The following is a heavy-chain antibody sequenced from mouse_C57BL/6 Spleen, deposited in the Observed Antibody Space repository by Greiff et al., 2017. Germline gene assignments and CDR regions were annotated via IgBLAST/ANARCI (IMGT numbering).Heavy chain of an antibody. Sequence: VQLKESGGGLVKPGGSLKLSCAASGFTFSDYGMHWVRQAPEKGLEWVAYISSGSSTIYYADTVKGRFTISRDNAKNTLFLQMTSLRSEDTAMYYCARRDYYGSSPFDYWGQGTTLTVSS. D-gene: IGHD1-1*01. V-gene: IGHV5-17*01. CDR1: GFTFSDYG. CDR3: ARRDYYGSSPFDY. CDR2: ISSGSSTI. J-gene: IGHJ2*01.